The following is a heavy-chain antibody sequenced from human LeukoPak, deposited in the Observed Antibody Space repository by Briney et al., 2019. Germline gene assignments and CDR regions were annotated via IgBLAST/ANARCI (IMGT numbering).Heavy chain of an antibody. V-gene: IGHV4-59*08. D-gene: IGHD4-17*01. CDR3: ARIGDYHWYFDL. J-gene: IGHJ2*01. Sequence: SETLSLTCTVSGVSISSYYWSCIRQPPGKGLEWIGYIYYSVSTNYNPSLKSRVTISVDTSKNQFSLKLSAVPAADTAVYYCARIGDYHWYFDLWGRGTLVTVSS. CDR2: IYYSVST. CDR1: GVSISSYY.